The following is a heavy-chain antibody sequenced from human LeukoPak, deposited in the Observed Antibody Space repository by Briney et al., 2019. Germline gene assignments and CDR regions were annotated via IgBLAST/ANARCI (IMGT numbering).Heavy chain of an antibody. CDR3: ARTTEGGYSYGYFYYYYMDV. CDR2: IYYSGST. D-gene: IGHD5-18*01. Sequence: SETLSITCTVSGGSISSSSYYWGWIRQPPGKGLEWIGSIYYSGSTYYNPSLKSRVTISVDTSKNQFSLKLSSVTAADTAVYYCARTTEGGYSYGYFYYYYMDVWGKGTTVTISS. V-gene: IGHV4-39*07. J-gene: IGHJ6*03. CDR1: GGSISSSSYY.